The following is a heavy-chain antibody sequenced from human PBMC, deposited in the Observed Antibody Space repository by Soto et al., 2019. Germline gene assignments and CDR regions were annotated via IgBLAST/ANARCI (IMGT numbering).Heavy chain of an antibody. CDR2: ISPKSGGA. J-gene: IGHJ4*02. CDR1: RYSFSYYY. Sequence: ASVKVSCKDCRYSFSYYYIQWVRQAPGQGLEYMGWISPKSGGAAYAQKFRGRVTMTRDTSVNLAYLHLSSLKSDDTATYYCAHGEELYGGYGYWGQGTLVTVSS. V-gene: IGHV1-2*02. CDR3: AHGEELYGGYGY. D-gene: IGHD5-12*01.